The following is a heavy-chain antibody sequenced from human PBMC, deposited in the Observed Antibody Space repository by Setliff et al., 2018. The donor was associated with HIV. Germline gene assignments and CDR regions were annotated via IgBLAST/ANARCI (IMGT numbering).Heavy chain of an antibody. D-gene: IGHD3-3*01. CDR3: AKPTSGLYPRSFDL. V-gene: IGHV3-23*01. CDR2: ISPGSDIT. J-gene: IGHJ3*01. Sequence: GGSLSLSCVASGFVFYSFDMNWVRKTPEKGLEWVSAISPGSDITYYADSVKGRFTISRDDAKNMLFLQMNSLGPEDTAIYYCAKPTSGLYPRSFDLWGQGTKGTVS. CDR1: GFVFYSFD.